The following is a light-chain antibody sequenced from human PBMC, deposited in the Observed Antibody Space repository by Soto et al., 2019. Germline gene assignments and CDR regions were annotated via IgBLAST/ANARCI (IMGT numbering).Light chain of an antibody. Sequence: DIVMTQSPDSLAVSLGERATINCKSSQSVLYSSNNKNYLAWYQQRPGQHPKLLIYWASTRESGVPDRFSGSWSGTDFTLTITSLQAEDVAVYYCQQYESTPPTFGQGTKLEIK. CDR2: WAS. CDR3: QQYESTPPT. V-gene: IGKV4-1*01. J-gene: IGKJ2*01. CDR1: QSVLYSSNNKNY.